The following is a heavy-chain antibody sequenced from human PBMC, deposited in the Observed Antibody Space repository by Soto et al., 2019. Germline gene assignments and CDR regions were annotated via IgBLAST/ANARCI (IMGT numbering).Heavy chain of an antibody. CDR1: SGSISSNNL. V-gene: IGHV4-4*02. Sequence: PSETLSLTCAVSSGSISSNNLWSWVRQPPGKGLEWIGEIYHSGSTNYNPSLKSRVTISVDKSKKQFSLKLSSVTAADTAVYYCARTAVADHFDCWGQGTLVTVSS. J-gene: IGHJ4*02. CDR2: IYHSGST. CDR3: ARTAVADHFDC. D-gene: IGHD6-13*01.